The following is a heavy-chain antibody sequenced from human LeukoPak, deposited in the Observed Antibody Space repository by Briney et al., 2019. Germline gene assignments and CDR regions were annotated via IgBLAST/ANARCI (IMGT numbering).Heavy chain of an antibody. CDR3: ATVSPPHYDFWRADNSGNWFDP. J-gene: IGHJ5*02. V-gene: IGHV1-69-2*01. Sequence: ASVKISCKVSGYTFTDYYMHWVQQAPGKGLEWMGLVDPEDGETIYAEKFQGRVTITADTSTDAAYMELSSLRSEDTAVYYCATVSPPHYDFWRADNSGNWFDPWGQGTLVTVSS. D-gene: IGHD3-3*01. CDR2: VDPEDGET. CDR1: GYTFTDYY.